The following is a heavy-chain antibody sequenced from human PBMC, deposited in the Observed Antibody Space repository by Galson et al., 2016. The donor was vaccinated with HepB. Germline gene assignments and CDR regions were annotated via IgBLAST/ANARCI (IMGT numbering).Heavy chain of an antibody. CDR2: ISGNGGST. Sequence: SLRLSCAASGFTFSFYAMHWVRQAPGKGLEYVSAISGNGGSTYYADSVKGRFTISRDNSKNTLYLQMSSLRTEDTAVYYCVIGGGYSSGWYKGAFDYWGQGTPVTVSS. J-gene: IGHJ4*02. D-gene: IGHD6-19*01. CDR1: GFTFSFYA. CDR3: VIGGGYSSGWYKGAFDY. V-gene: IGHV3-64D*06.